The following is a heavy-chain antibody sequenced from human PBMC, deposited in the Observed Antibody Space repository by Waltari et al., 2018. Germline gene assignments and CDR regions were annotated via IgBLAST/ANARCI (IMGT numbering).Heavy chain of an antibody. J-gene: IGHJ4*02. CDR1: GFTFRSYE. V-gene: IGHV3-48*03. CDR3: ARHCGGDCYFYFDY. CDR2: ISSSGSTR. Sequence: EVQLVESGGGLVQPGGSLRLSCAASGFTFRSYELNWVRPAPGKGVEWVSYISSSGSTRYYADSVKGRFTISRDNAKNSLYLQMNSLRAEDTAVYYCARHCGGDCYFYFDYWGQGTLVTVSS. D-gene: IGHD2-21*02.